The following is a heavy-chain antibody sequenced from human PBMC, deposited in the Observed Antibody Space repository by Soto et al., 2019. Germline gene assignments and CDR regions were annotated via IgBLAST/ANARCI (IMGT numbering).Heavy chain of an antibody. CDR2: IIPIFGTA. J-gene: IGHJ1*01. V-gene: IGHV1-69*13. CDR1: GGTFSSYA. Sequence: ASVKVSCKASGGTFSSYAISWVRQAPGQGLEWMGGIIPIFGTANYAQKFQGRVTITADESTSTAYMELSSLRSEDTAVYYRARDGRFPGGYYDSSGYYYVYFQHWGQGTLVTVSS. CDR3: ARDGRFPGGYYDSSGYYYVYFQH. D-gene: IGHD3-22*01.